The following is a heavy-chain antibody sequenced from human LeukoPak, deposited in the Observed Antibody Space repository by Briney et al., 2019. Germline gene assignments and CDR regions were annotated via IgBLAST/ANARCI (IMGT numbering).Heavy chain of an antibody. D-gene: IGHD3-22*01. V-gene: IGHV1-8*01. CDR1: GYTFTSYD. Sequence: GASVKVSCKTSGYTFTSYDINWVRQATGQGLEWMGGMDGSSGKTAYAQKFLGRVTIPRNTSISTACMELSSLTSEDTAVYYCARLYYYASSGYDALDIWGQGTMVTVSS. CDR2: MDGSSGKT. J-gene: IGHJ3*02. CDR3: ARLYYYASSGYDALDI.